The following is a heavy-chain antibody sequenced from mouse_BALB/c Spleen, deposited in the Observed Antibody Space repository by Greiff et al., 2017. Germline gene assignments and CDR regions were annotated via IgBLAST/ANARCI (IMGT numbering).Heavy chain of an antibody. D-gene: IGHD2-4*01. J-gene: IGHJ4*01. CDR1: GYTFSSYW. CDR2: ILPGSGST. Sequence: QVQLKESGAELMKPGASVKISCKATGYTFSSYWIEWVKQRPGHGLEWIGEILPGSGSTNYNEKFKGKATFTADTSSNTAYMQLSSLTSEDSAVYYCTRSTMIPYYAMDCWGQGTSVTVSS. CDR3: TRSTMIPYYAMDC. V-gene: IGHV1-9*01.